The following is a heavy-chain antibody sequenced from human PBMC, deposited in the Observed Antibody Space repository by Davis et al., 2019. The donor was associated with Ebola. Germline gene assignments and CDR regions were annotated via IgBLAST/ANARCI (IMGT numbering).Heavy chain of an antibody. V-gene: IGHV5-51*01. J-gene: IGHJ6*04. D-gene: IGHD5-12*01. CDR2: IYPVDSHT. Sequence: GESLKISCKGSGYSFTSYWIGWVRQRPGKGLEWMGVIYPVDSHTRYSPSFQGQVTISADKSISTAYLQWSSLKASDTAMYYCARLSPSIVATTSYYYGMDVWGKGTTVTVSS. CDR1: GYSFTSYW. CDR3: ARLSPSIVATTSYYYGMDV.